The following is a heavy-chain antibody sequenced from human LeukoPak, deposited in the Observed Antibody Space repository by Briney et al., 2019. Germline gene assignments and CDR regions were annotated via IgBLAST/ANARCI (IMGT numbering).Heavy chain of an antibody. V-gene: IGHV4-61*02. Sequence: PSETLSLTCTVSGGSISSGSYYRSWIRQPAGKGLEWIGRIYTSGSTNYNPSLKSRVTISVDTSKNQFSLKLSSVTAADTAVYYCAREVDSMNYYYYYYMDVWGKGPRSPSP. CDR1: GGSISSGSYY. J-gene: IGHJ6*03. CDR3: AREVDSMNYYYYYYMDV. CDR2: IYTSGST. D-gene: IGHD4-11*01.